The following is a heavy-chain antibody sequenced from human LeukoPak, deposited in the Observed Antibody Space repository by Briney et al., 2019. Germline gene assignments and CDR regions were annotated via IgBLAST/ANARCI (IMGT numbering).Heavy chain of an antibody. CDR2: IYHSGST. V-gene: IGHV4-30-2*01. CDR3: AREDQSLWFGELWGYYFDY. CDR1: GGSISSGGYY. D-gene: IGHD3-10*01. J-gene: IGHJ4*02. Sequence: PSETLSLTCAVSGGSISSGGYYWSWIRQPPGKGLEWIGYIYHSGSTYYNPSLKSRVTISVDTSKNQFSLKLSSVTAADTAVYYCAREDQSLWFGELWGYYFDYWGQGTLVTVSS.